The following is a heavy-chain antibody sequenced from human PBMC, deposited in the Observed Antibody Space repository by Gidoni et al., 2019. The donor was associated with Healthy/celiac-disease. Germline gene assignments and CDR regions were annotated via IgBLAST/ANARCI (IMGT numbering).Heavy chain of an antibody. D-gene: IGHD3-22*01. CDR1: GFTLSSYA. CDR3: AKDLHYDSSGYYIGDAFDI. CDR2: ISGGGGST. V-gene: IGHV3-23*01. Sequence: EVQLLESGGGLVQPGGSLRLHCAASGFTLSSYAMSLVRQAPGKGLEGVSSISGGGGSTYYADSVKGRFTISRDNSKNTLYLQMNSLRAEDTAVYYCAKDLHYDSSGYYIGDAFDIWGQGTMVTVSS. J-gene: IGHJ3*02.